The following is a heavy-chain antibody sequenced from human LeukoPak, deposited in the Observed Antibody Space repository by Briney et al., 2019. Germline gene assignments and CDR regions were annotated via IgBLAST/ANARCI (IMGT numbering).Heavy chain of an antibody. J-gene: IGHJ4*02. V-gene: IGHV1-2*02. CDR3: ARDQANSSGWTVFDY. CDR2: INPNSGGT. D-gene: IGHD6-19*01. Sequence: ASVKVSCKASGYTFTSYYMHWVRQAPGQGLEWMGWINPNSGGTNYAQKFQGRVTMTRDTSISTAYMELSRLRSDDTAVYYCARDQANSSGWTVFDYWGQGTLVTVSS. CDR1: GYTFTSYY.